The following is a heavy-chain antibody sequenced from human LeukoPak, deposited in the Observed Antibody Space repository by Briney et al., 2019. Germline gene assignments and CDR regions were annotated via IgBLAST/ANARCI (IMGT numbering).Heavy chain of an antibody. V-gene: IGHV3-48*03. CDR2: ISSSGSTI. Sequence: GGSLRLSCAASGFTFSSYEMNWVRQAPGKGLEWVSYISSSGSTIYYADSVKGRFTISRDNAKNSLYLQMNSLRAEDTAVYYCARGEQQLFPFDYRGQGTLVTVSS. D-gene: IGHD6-13*01. J-gene: IGHJ4*02. CDR3: ARGEQQLFPFDY. CDR1: GFTFSSYE.